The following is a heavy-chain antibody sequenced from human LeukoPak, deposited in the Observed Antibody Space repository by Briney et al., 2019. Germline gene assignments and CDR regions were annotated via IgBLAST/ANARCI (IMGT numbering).Heavy chain of an antibody. CDR1: GGSISSSSYY. CDR2: IYYSGST. D-gene: IGHD3-16*01. CDR3: ARTSPTSHFDF. J-gene: IGHJ4*02. Sequence: SETLSLTCTVSGGSISSSSYYWGWIRQPPGKGLEWIGSIYYSGSTYYNPSLKSRVTISVDTSKNQFSLKLSSVTAADTAVYYCARTSPTSHFDFWGQGTLVTVSS. V-gene: IGHV4-39*01.